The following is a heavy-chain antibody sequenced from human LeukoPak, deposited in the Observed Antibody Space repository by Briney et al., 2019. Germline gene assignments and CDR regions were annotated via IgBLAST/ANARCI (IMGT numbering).Heavy chain of an antibody. CDR2: LRRDGSV. J-gene: IGHJ4*02. CDR1: GFTVSDNN. D-gene: IGHD3-16*01. Sequence: PGGSLRLSCAASGFTVSDNNMIWVRQAPGKGLEWVSTLRRDGSVRYADSVNGRFTISRDDSKNTLSLQMSSLRDEDTAVYYCVRVHGGGYWGQGTLVTVSS. V-gene: IGHV3-53*01. CDR3: VRVHGGGY.